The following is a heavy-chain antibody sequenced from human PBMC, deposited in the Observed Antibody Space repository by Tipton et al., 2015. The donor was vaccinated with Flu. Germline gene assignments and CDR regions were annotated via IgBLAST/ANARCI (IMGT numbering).Heavy chain of an antibody. D-gene: IGHD5-12*01. CDR1: GGSISSYY. Sequence: TLSLTCTVSGGSISSYYWNWIRQPPGKGLEWIGYIYYSGSTNYTPSLKSRVIISVDTSKNQFSLNLSSVTAADTAVYYCARDRGYSGYDPLFGLYYWGQGALVTVSS. V-gene: IGHV4-59*01. J-gene: IGHJ4*02. CDR2: IYYSGST. CDR3: ARDRGYSGYDPLFGLYY.